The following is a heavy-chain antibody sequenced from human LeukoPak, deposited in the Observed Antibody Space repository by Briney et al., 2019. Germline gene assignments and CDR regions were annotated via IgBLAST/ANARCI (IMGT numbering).Heavy chain of an antibody. V-gene: IGHV4-59*01. Sequence: PSETLSLTCTVSGGSISSYYWSWIRQPPGKGLEWIGYIYYSGSTNYNPSLKSRVTISVDTSKNQFSLKLSSVTAADTAVYYCARKGSGWYTDVWYFDLWGRGTLATVSS. D-gene: IGHD6-19*01. CDR1: GGSISSYY. CDR3: ARKGSGWYTDVWYFDL. J-gene: IGHJ2*01. CDR2: IYYSGST.